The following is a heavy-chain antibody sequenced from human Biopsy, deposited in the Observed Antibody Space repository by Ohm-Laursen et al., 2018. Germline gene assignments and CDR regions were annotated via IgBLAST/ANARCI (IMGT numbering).Heavy chain of an antibody. Sequence: GSLRLSCTASGFSLRNYTINWVRQAPGKGLEWVSSISRSTSHILYAETLKGRFTGSRDNAKNSVYLQMNSLRAEDTGVYYCARGRSHLLPDHDWFDPWGQGTLVTVSS. CDR2: ISRSTSHI. V-gene: IGHV3-21*06. CDR1: GFSLRNYT. D-gene: IGHD1-14*01. CDR3: ARGRSHLLPDHDWFDP. J-gene: IGHJ5*02.